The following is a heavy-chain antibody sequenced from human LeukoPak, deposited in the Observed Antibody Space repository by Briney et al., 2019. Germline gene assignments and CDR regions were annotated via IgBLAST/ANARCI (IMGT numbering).Heavy chain of an antibody. Sequence: QPGGSLRLSCAASGFTFSSYAMSWVRQAPGKGLEWVSAISGSGGSTYYADSVKGRFTISKDNSKNTLYLQMNSLRAEDTAVYYCAKDRSSGWYFDYWGQGTLVTVSS. CDR3: AKDRSSGWYFDY. D-gene: IGHD6-19*01. CDR2: ISGSGGST. V-gene: IGHV3-23*01. CDR1: GFTFSSYA. J-gene: IGHJ4*02.